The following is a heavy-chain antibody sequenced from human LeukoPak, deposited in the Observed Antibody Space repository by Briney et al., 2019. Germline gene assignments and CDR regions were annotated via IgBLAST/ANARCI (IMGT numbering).Heavy chain of an antibody. CDR3: AELGITMIGGV. Sequence: GGSLRLSCATSGFTFNNYNMNWVRQAPGKGLEWVSYISSSGSTMYYADSVKGRFTISRDNAENSLYLQMNSLRAEDTAVYYCAELGITMIGGVWGKGTTVTISS. CDR2: ISSSGSTM. CDR1: GFTFNNYN. D-gene: IGHD3-10*02. V-gene: IGHV3-48*04. J-gene: IGHJ6*04.